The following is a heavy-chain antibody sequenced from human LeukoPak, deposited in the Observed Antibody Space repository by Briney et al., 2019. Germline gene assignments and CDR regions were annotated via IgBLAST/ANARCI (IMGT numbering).Heavy chain of an antibody. CDR1: GFTFDDYA. Sequence: GRSLRLSCAASGFTFDDYAMHWVRQAPGKGLEWVSGISWNSGSIGYADSVKGRFTISRDNAKNSLYLQMNSLRAEDTALYYCAKDISDGEPRTYCYYGMDVWGQGTTVTVSS. CDR2: ISWNSGSI. J-gene: IGHJ6*02. D-gene: IGHD3-10*01. V-gene: IGHV3-9*01. CDR3: AKDISDGEPRTYCYYGMDV.